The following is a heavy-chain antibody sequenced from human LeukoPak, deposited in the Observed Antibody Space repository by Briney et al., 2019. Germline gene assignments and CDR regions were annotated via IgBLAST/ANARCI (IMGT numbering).Heavy chain of an antibody. D-gene: IGHD6-6*01. V-gene: IGHV4-34*01. CDR3: AGSRSSYYYYYMDV. Sequence: SETLSLTCAVYGGSFSGYYWSWVRQPPGKGLEWIGEINHSGSTNYNPSLKSRVTISVDTSKNQFSLKLSSVTAADTAVYYCAGSRSSYYYYYMDVWGKGTTVTVSS. J-gene: IGHJ6*03. CDR2: INHSGST. CDR1: GGSFSGYY.